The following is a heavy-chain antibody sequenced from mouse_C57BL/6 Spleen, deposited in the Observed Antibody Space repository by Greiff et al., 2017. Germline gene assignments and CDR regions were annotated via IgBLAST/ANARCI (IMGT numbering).Heavy chain of an antibody. Sequence: EVKLEESGGGLVQPGGSMKLSCAASGFTFSDAWMDWVRQSPEKGLEWVAEIRNKANNHATYYAESVQGRFTISRDESKSSVYLQMNSLRAEDTGIYYCTRVGREYYFDEWGQGTTLTVSS. J-gene: IGHJ2*01. CDR2: IRNKANNHAT. CDR3: TRVGREYYFDE. V-gene: IGHV6-6*01. CDR1: GFTFSDAW.